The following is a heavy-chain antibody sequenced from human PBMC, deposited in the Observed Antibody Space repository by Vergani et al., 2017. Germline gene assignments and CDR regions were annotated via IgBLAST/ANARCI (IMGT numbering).Heavy chain of an antibody. Sequence: EVQLLESGGGLVQPGGSLRLSCAASGFTFSSYAMSWVRQAPGKGLEWVSAISGSGGSTYYADSVKGRFTISRDNSKNTLYLQMNSLRAEDTAVYYCAKEPXRIVVVIAIPFFDYWGQGTLVTVSS. V-gene: IGHV3-23*01. CDR2: ISGSGGST. CDR3: AKEPXRIVVVIAIPFFDY. J-gene: IGHJ4*02. CDR1: GFTFSSYA. D-gene: IGHD2-21*01.